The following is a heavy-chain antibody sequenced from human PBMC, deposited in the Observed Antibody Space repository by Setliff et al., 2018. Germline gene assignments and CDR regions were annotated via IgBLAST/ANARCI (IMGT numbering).Heavy chain of an antibody. CDR2: TTGSGGDR. D-gene: IGHD3-3*01. CDR1: GFTFSDHS. Sequence: GSLRLSCAASGFTFSDHSMTWVRQAPGKGLEWVSSTTGSGGDRDYADSVKGRFDISRDSSKNTVYLQMNSLTAEDTAMYYCATLSKDLNYWGQGTLVTVSS. CDR3: ATLSKDLNY. V-gene: IGHV3-23*01. J-gene: IGHJ4*02.